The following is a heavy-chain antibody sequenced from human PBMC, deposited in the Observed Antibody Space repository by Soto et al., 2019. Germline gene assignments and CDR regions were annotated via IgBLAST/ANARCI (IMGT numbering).Heavy chain of an antibody. CDR1: GDSVSGNSAA. CDR2: TYYRSKWYN. D-gene: IGHD2-21*02. Sequence: SQTLSLTCAISGDSVSGNSAAWNWIRQSPSRGLEWLGRTYYRSKWYNDYAVSVKSRITVTPDTSKNQFSLHLNSVTPEATAVYYCAREAPSYVSSDSYPDYWGQGALVTVYS. J-gene: IGHJ4*02. V-gene: IGHV6-1*01. CDR3: AREAPSYVSSDSYPDY.